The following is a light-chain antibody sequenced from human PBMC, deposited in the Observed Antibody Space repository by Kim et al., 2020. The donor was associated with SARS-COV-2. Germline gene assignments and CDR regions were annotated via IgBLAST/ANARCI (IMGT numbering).Light chain of an antibody. J-gene: IGLJ2*01. CDR3: QSYDSSLSGSNV. CDR2: GNS. CDR1: SSNIGAGYD. Sequence: RVTISCTGSSSNIGAGYDVHWYQQLPGTAPKLLIYGNSNRPSGVPDRFSGSKSGTSASLAITGLQAEDEADYYCQSYDSSLSGSNVFGGGTQLTVL. V-gene: IGLV1-40*01.